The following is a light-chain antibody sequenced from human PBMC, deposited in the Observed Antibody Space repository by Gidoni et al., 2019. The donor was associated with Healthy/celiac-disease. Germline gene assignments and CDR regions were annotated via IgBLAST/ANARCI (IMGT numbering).Light chain of an antibody. CDR1: QSVSSSY. J-gene: IGKJ3*01. CDR2: GAS. Sequence: EIVLTQSPGTLSLSPGERATLSCRASQSVSSSYLAWYQQKPGQAPRLRIYGASSRATGIPDRFSGSGSGTDFTLTISRLEPEDFAVYYCQQYGSSIFTFXPXTKVDIK. CDR3: QQYGSSIFT. V-gene: IGKV3-20*01.